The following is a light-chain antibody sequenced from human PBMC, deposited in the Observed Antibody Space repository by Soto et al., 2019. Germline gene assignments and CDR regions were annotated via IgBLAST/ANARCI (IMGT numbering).Light chain of an antibody. J-gene: IGKJ5*01. Sequence: EIVLTQSPSTLSLSPGERATLSSRASQSVSSYLAWYQQKPGQAPRLLIYDASNRATGIPARFSGSGSGTDFTLAISRLEPEDFAVYYCQQRSNWITFGQGTRLEIK. V-gene: IGKV3-11*01. CDR2: DAS. CDR3: QQRSNWIT. CDR1: QSVSSY.